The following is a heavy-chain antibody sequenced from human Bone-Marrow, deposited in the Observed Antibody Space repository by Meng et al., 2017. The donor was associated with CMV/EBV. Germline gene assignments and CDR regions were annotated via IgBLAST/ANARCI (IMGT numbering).Heavy chain of an antibody. CDR1: GYTFTGNGNY. V-gene: IGHV1-2*02. CDR2: ITPNSGGT. Sequence: ASVKVSCKTSGYTFTGNGNYMHWVRQAPGQGLEWMGWITPNSGGTKNAQKFQGRVTMTRDTSISTAYMELSRLRSDDTAVYYCARVSPTIFGVVIRRRGFDPWGQGTLVTVSS. J-gene: IGHJ5*02. CDR3: ARVSPTIFGVVIRRRGFDP. D-gene: IGHD3-3*01.